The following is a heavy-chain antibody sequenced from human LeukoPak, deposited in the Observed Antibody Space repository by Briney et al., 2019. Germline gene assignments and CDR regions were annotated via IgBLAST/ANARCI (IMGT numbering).Heavy chain of an antibody. CDR1: GYSISSGYY. V-gene: IGHV4-38-2*01. CDR3: ARHLRPGTTLFDY. Sequence: SETLSLTCSVSGYSISSGYYWGWIRQPPGKGLEWIGSIYQSGSTYYNPSLKSRVTISVDTSKNQFSLKLSSVTAADTAVYYCARHLRPGTTLFDYWGQGTLVTVSS. J-gene: IGHJ4*02. D-gene: IGHD1-1*01. CDR2: IYQSGST.